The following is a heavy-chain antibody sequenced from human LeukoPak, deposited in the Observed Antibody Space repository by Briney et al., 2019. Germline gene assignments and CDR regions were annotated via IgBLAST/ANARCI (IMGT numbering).Heavy chain of an antibody. J-gene: IGHJ4*02. D-gene: IGHD6-13*01. Sequence: PGGSLRLSCAASGLTFNNVRITWVRQAPGRGLEWVGRIKTKTDGGTADYAAPVKGRFTISRDDSKTTTYLQMNSLKSEDTAVYYCASWYHDYWGQGTLVTVPS. CDR2: IKTKTDGGTA. CDR1: GLTFNNVR. V-gene: IGHV3-15*01. CDR3: ASWYHDY.